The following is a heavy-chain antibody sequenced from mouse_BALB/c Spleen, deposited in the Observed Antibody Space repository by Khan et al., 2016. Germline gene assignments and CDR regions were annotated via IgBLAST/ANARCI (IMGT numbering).Heavy chain of an antibody. V-gene: IGHV1-87*01. Sequence: QVQLQQSGAELARPGASVKLSCKASGYTFTSYWMQWVKQRPGQGLEWIGAIYPGDGDTRYTQKFKGKATLTADKSSSTADMQLSSLASEDSAVYYGARGGTTRAPFAYWGQGTLVTVSA. D-gene: IGHD3-2*01. CDR2: IYPGDGDT. CDR1: GYTFTSYW. J-gene: IGHJ3*01. CDR3: ARGGTTRAPFAY.